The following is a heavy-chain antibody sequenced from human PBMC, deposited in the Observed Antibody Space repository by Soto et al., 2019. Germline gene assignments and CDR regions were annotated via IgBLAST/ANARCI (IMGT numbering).Heavy chain of an antibody. CDR3: AKNADRGSSSWPGYYGMDV. Sequence: SVKVSCKASGGTFSSYAISWVRQAPGQGLEWMGGIIPIFGTANYAQKFQGRVTITADESTSTAYMELSSLRSEDTAVYYCAKNADRGSSSWPGYYGMDVWGQGTTVTVSS. CDR1: GGTFSSYA. V-gene: IGHV1-69*13. D-gene: IGHD6-13*01. CDR2: IIPIFGTA. J-gene: IGHJ6*02.